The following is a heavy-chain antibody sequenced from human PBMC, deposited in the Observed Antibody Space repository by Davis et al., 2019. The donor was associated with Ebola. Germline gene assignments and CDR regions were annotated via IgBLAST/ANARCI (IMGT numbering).Heavy chain of an antibody. CDR3: VRDPALVVTGGGWFFGL. D-gene: IGHD2-21*02. V-gene: IGHV3-9*01. Sequence: SLKISCAASGFTFDDYAMHWVRQGPGKGLEWVSGISWNSGSIGYADSVKGRFTISRDNAKNSLYLQMNSLRAEDTAVYYCVRDPALVVTGGGWFFGLWGRGTLVTVSS. CDR1: GFTFDDYA. CDR2: ISWNSGSI. J-gene: IGHJ2*01.